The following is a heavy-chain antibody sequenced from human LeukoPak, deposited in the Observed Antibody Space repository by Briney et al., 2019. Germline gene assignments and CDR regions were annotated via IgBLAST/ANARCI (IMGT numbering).Heavy chain of an antibody. J-gene: IGHJ4*02. V-gene: IGHV4-31*03. CDR3: ARIIVGASFDY. CDR2: SSYTGGT. CDR1: GGSVNNGPYY. D-gene: IGHD1-26*01. Sequence: SETLSLTCTVSGGSVNNGPYYWSWIRQHPGKGLEWIGYSSYTGGTYDNPSLESRVSMSVDTSKNQFSLKLSSVTAADTAMYYCARIIVGASFDYWGQGTLVTVSS.